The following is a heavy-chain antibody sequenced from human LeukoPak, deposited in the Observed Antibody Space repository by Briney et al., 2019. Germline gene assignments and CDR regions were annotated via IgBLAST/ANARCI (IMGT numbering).Heavy chain of an antibody. J-gene: IGHJ4*02. V-gene: IGHV3-21*01. D-gene: IGHD3-10*01. CDR1: GFTFSSYS. CDR2: ISSSSSYI. CDR3: AREDSYYYGSGSYPFDY. Sequence: PGGSLRLSCAASGFTFSSYSMNWVRQAPGKGLEWVSSISSSSSYIYYADSVKGRFTIPRDNAKNSLYLQMNSLRAEDTAVYYCAREDSYYYGSGSYPFDYWGQGTLVTVSS.